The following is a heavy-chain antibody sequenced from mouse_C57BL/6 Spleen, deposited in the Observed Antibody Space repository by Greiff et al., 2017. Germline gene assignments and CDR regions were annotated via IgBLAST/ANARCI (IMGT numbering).Heavy chain of an antibody. CDR2: IYPGSGNT. V-gene: IGHV1-76*01. Sequence: QVQLQQSGAELVRPGASVKLSCKASGYTFTDYYINWVKQRPGQGLEWIARIYPGSGNTYYNEKFKGKATLTAEKSSSTAYMQLSSLTSEDSAVYFCARRIYYDYDEGYYAMDYWGQGTSVTVSS. D-gene: IGHD2-4*01. CDR1: GYTFTDYY. CDR3: ARRIYYDYDEGYYAMDY. J-gene: IGHJ4*01.